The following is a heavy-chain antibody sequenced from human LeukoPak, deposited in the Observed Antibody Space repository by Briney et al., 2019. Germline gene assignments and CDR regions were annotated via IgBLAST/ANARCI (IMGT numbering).Heavy chain of an antibody. V-gene: IGHV3-74*01. J-gene: IGHJ5*02. CDR3: ARDLGSCSSTSCQTNWFDP. Sequence: GGSLRLSCAASGFTFSTYWTHWVRQAPGKGLVWVSRINSDGRTTGYADSVKGRFTISRDNAKNTLYLQMNSLRAEDTAVYYCARDLGSCSSTSCQTNWFDPWGQGTLVTVSS. CDR1: GFTFSTYW. CDR2: INSDGRTT. D-gene: IGHD2-2*01.